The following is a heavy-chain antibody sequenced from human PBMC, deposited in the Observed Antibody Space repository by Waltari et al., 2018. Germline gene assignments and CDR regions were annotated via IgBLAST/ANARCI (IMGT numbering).Heavy chain of an antibody. CDR3: TRDVYGSGGDYFEP. CDR1: VFTFTSWG. V-gene: IGHV3-21*02. D-gene: IGHD6-19*01. Sequence: QLVESGGGLVQPGGSLRLSCSASVFTFTSWGMNWVRQAPGKGLEWIASITSSRTNIFYADAVKGRFTISRDDAKDSLYLQVDSLRVDDTGVYYCTRDVYGSGGDYFEPWGQGTLVTVSS. CDR2: ITSSRTNI. J-gene: IGHJ4*02.